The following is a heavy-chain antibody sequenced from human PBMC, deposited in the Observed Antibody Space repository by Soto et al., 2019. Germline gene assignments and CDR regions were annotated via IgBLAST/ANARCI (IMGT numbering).Heavy chain of an antibody. Sequence: SETLSLTCTVSGGSISSYYWSWIRQPPGKGLEWIGYIYYSGSTNYNPSLKSRVTISVDTSKNQFSLKLSSVTAADTAVYYCARKSNGFDYWGQGTLVTVSS. CDR2: IYYSGST. D-gene: IGHD4-4*01. J-gene: IGHJ4*02. CDR1: GGSISSYY. CDR3: ARKSNGFDY. V-gene: IGHV4-59*01.